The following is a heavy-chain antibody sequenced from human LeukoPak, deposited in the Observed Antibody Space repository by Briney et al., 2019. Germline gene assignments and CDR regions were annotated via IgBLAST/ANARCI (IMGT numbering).Heavy chain of an antibody. CDR3: ARSRIAAAAYFDY. CDR2: IYYSGST. V-gene: IGHV4-59*08. CDR1: GGSISSYY. Sequence: SETLSLTCTVSGGSISSYYWSWIRQPPGKGLEWIGYIYYSGSTNYNPSLKSRVTISVDTSKNQFSLKLSSVTAADTAVYYCARSRIAAAAYFDYWGQGTLVTVSS. J-gene: IGHJ4*02. D-gene: IGHD6-13*01.